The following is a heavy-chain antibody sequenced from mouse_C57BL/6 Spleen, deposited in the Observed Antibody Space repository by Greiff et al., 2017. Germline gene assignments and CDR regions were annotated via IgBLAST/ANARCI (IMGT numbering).Heavy chain of an antibody. J-gene: IGHJ3*01. D-gene: IGHD2-4*01. CDR2: IHPKSGST. CDR3: APYDYDGAWFAY. Sequence: QVQLQQPGAELVKPGASVKLSCKASGYTFTSYWIHWVKQRPGQGLEWIGMIHPKSGSTNYNEKFKSKATLTVAKSSSTAYMQLSSLASEDSAVYYCAPYDYDGAWFAYWGQGTLVTVSA. CDR1: GYTFTSYW. V-gene: IGHV1-64*01.